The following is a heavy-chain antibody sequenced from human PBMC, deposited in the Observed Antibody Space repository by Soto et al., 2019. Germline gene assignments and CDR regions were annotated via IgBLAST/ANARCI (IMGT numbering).Heavy chain of an antibody. D-gene: IGHD3-3*01. CDR1: GFTFSSYS. CDR3: ARDGTNYDFWSGYYYYYYGMDV. V-gene: IGHV3-21*01. CDR2: ISSSSSYI. Sequence: GGSLRLSCAASGFTFSSYSMNWVRQAPGKGLEWVSSISSSSSYIYYADSVKGRFTISRDNAKNSLYLQMNSLRAEDTAVYYCARDGTNYDFWSGYYYYYYGMDVWGQGTTVTVSS. J-gene: IGHJ6*02.